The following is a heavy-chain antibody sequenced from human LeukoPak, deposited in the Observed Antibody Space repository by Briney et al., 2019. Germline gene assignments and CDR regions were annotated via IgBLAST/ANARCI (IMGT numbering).Heavy chain of an antibody. CDR3: ARSRSGTGWFDS. CDR1: GGSFSGYY. Sequence: KASETLSLTCAVYGGSFSGYYWSWIRQPPGKGLEWIGEINHSGSTNYNPSLKSRVTISVDTSKNQFSLKLSSVTAADTAVYYCARSRSGTGWFDSGGRGTLVAVSS. CDR2: INHSGST. V-gene: IGHV4-34*01. J-gene: IGHJ5*01. D-gene: IGHD1-14*01.